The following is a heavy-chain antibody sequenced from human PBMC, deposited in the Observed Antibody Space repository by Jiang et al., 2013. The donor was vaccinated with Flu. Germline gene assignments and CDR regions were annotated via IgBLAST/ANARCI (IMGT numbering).Heavy chain of an antibody. D-gene: IGHD6-13*01. Sequence: LLKPSETLSLTCTVSGDSIGTYYWTWIRQPPRGGLEWIGHIYYSGSTYYNPSLTGRVTISVDTSKNQFFLRLRSLTAADTAAYYCARISKSAAGPLDNWGQGTPGHR. CDR3: ARISKSAAGPLDN. CDR1: GDSIGTYY. CDR2: IYYSGST. J-gene: IGHJ4*02. V-gene: IGHV4-59*01.